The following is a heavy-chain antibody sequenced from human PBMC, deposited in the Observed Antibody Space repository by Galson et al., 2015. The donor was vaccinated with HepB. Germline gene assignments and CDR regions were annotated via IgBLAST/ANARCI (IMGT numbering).Heavy chain of an antibody. D-gene: IGHD5-24*01. V-gene: IGHV3-48*01. CDR2: ISSSSSTI. J-gene: IGHJ4*02. Sequence: SLRLSCAASGFTFSSYSMNWVRQAPGKGLEWVSYISSSSSTIYYADSVKGRFTISRDNAKNSLYLQMNSLRAEDTAVYYCARDSGDGYYLGSFDYWGQGTLVTVSS. CDR1: GFTFSSYS. CDR3: ARDSGDGYYLGSFDY.